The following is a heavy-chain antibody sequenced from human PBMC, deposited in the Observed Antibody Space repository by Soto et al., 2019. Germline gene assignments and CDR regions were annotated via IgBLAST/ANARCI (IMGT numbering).Heavy chain of an antibody. CDR3: ARGGPEMATIGSFDY. Sequence: QEQLVQSGTEVKKPGASVKVSCKASGYTFTNYFIHWVRQAPGQGLEWMGRINPSDGSTTYAQKFQGRITMTRDSSTSTVYMEQSSLRSEGTAVYYCARGGPEMATIGSFDYWGQGTLVTVSS. V-gene: IGHV1-46*01. D-gene: IGHD5-12*01. J-gene: IGHJ4*02. CDR2: INPSDGST. CDR1: GYTFTNYF.